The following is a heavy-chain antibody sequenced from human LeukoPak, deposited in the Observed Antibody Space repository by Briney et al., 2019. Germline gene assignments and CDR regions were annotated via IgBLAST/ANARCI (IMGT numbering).Heavy chain of an antibody. J-gene: IGHJ4*02. Sequence: SETLSLTCTVSGGSISSGGYYWSWIRQHPGKGLEWIGYIYYSGSTYYNPSLKSRVTISVDTSKNQFSLKLSSVTAADTAVYYCARGPPGTAMVTVWGQGTLVTVSS. V-gene: IGHV4-31*03. D-gene: IGHD5-18*01. CDR2: IYYSGST. CDR3: ARGPPGTAMVTV. CDR1: GGSISSGGYY.